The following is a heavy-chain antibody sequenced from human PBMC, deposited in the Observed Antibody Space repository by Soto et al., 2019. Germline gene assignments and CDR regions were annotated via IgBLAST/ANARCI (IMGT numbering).Heavy chain of an antibody. D-gene: IGHD4-4*01. CDR1: GFSFSDYD. CDR3: AKDSNKYSSSLRGRYFDD. J-gene: IGHJ4*02. Sequence: GGYLRLSCTASGFSFSDYDMHWVRQAPGKGLEWVSTIGAARDPYYTGSVKHRFTISRENARNSMFLQMNSVTVGDTAVYYCAKDSNKYSSSLRGRYFDDWGQGTLVT. CDR2: IGAARDP. V-gene: IGHV3-13*05.